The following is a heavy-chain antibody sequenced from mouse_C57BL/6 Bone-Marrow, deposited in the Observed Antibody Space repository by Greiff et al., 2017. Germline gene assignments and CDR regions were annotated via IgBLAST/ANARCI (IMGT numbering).Heavy chain of an antibody. CDR2: IRYDGSN. CDR3: ARVAITTVVAPYYDAMDY. J-gene: IGHJ4*01. D-gene: IGHD1-1*01. V-gene: IGHV3-6*01. CDR1: GYSITSGYY. Sequence: EVKLMESGPGLVKPSQSLSLTCSVTGYSITSGYYWNWIRQFPGNKLEWMGYIRYDGSNNYNPSLKNRISITRDTSKNQFFLKLTSVTTEDTATYSCARVAITTVVAPYYDAMDYWGQGTSVTVSA.